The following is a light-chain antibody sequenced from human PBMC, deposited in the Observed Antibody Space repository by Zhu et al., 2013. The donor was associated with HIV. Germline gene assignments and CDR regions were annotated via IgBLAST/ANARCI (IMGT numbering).Light chain of an antibody. CDR2: WAS. V-gene: IGKV4-1*01. CDR1: HTLHTSDNRNC. J-gene: IGKJ1*01. CDR3: QQYDSTPSWT. Sequence: DIVMTQSPASLAVSLGERVTINCKSSHTLHTSDNRNCLAWYQQKPGQPPKVVIYWASTRESGVPDRFSGSGSGTDFTLTINNLQPEDVAVYYCQQYDSTPSWTFGQGTKVEIK.